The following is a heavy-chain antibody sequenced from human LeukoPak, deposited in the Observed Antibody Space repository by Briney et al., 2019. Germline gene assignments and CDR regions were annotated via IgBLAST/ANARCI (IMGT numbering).Heavy chain of an antibody. Sequence: SETLSLTCTVSGGSINSYYWTWIRQPPGKGLEWIGYISYSGYTKYNPFLKSRVTISVDTSKNQFFLKLTSVTAADTAVYYCARVHPESHNDYWGQGTLVAVSS. CDR1: GGSINSYY. V-gene: IGHV4-59*01. CDR2: ISYSGYT. CDR3: ARVHPESHNDY. J-gene: IGHJ4*02.